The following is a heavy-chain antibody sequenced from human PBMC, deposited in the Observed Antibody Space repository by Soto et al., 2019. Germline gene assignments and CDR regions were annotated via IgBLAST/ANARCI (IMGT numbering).Heavy chain of an antibody. Sequence: SETLSLTCTVSGGSISSYYWSWIRQPPGKGLEWIGYIYYSGSTNYNPSLKSRVTISVDTSKNQFSLKLSSVTAADTAVYYCARDKDNWFDPWGQGTLVTVSS. CDR1: GGSISSYY. V-gene: IGHV4-59*01. CDR2: IYYSGST. J-gene: IGHJ5*02. CDR3: ARDKDNWFDP.